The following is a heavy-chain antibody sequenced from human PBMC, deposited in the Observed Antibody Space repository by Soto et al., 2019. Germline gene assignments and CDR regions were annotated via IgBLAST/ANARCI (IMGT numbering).Heavy chain of an antibody. Sequence: QVQLVQSGAKVKKPGSSVKVSCKASGGTFSSYTISWVRQAPGQGLEWMGRIIPILGIANYAQKFQGRVTITADKSTSTAYMELSSLRSEDTAVYYCAMTTVTTGTDYWGQGTLVSVSS. CDR3: AMTTVTTGTDY. D-gene: IGHD4-17*01. J-gene: IGHJ4*02. CDR1: GGTFSSYT. V-gene: IGHV1-69*02. CDR2: IIPILGIA.